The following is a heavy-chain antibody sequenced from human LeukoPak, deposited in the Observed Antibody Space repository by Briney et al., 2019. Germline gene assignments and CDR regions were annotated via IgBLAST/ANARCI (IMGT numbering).Heavy chain of an antibody. D-gene: IGHD3-9*01. CDR1: EFTFSSYG. J-gene: IGHJ5*02. V-gene: IGHV3-33*01. CDR2: IWYDGSNK. CDR3: ARGIGYFDWLFFS. Sequence: PGRSLRLSCAASEFTFSSYGMHWVRQAPGKGLEWVAVIWYDGSNKYYADSVKGRFTISRDNAKNSLYLQMTSLKAEDTAVYFCARGIGYFDWLFFSWGQGTLLTVSS.